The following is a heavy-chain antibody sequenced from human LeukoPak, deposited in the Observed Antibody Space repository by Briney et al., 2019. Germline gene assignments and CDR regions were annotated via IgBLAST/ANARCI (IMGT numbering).Heavy chain of an antibody. Sequence: SETLSLTCTVSGGSISSYYWSWIRQPPGKGLEWIGEINHSGSTNYNPSLKSRVTISVDTSKNQFSLKLSSVTAADTAVYYCARGPRRFLEWLPVDVWGQGTTVTVSS. D-gene: IGHD3-3*01. CDR2: INHSGST. J-gene: IGHJ6*02. CDR1: GGSISSYY. CDR3: ARGPRRFLEWLPVDV. V-gene: IGHV4-34*01.